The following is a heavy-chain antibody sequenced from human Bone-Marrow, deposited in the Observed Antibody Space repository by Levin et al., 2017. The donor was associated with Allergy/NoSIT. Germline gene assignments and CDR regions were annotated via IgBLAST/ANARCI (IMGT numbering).Heavy chain of an antibody. CDR1: GFTFSSYA. D-gene: IGHD2-2*01. V-gene: IGHV3-23*01. CDR3: AKRGSRYCSSTNCYENY. Sequence: GGSLRLSCAASGFTFSSYAMSWVRQAPGKGLEWVSTISGSSGSTYYADSVKGRFTISRDNSKNTLYLQMNSLRAEDTAVYYCAKRGSRYCSSTNCYENYWGQGTLVTVSS. J-gene: IGHJ4*02. CDR2: ISGSSGST.